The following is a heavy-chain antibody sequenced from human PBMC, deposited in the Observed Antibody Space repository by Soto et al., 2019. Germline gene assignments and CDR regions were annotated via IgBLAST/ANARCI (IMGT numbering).Heavy chain of an antibody. J-gene: IGHJ6*02. CDR3: ASGDCSSTSCYRYRYYYGMDV. D-gene: IGHD2-2*02. Sequence: LSLTCAVYGGSFSGYYWSWIRQPPGKGLEWIGEINHSGSTNYNPSLKSRVTISVDTSKNQFSLKLSSVTAADTAVYYCASGDCSSTSCYRYRYYYGMDVWGQGTTVTVSS. CDR1: GGSFSGYY. CDR2: INHSGST. V-gene: IGHV4-34*01.